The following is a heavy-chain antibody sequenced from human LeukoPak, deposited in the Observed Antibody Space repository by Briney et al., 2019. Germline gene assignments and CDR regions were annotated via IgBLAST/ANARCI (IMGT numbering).Heavy chain of an antibody. D-gene: IGHD3-10*01. CDR1: GFTFSTYS. CDR2: ISSSSSYI. CDR3: ARDHGSMVRGVIGRSSDYYYHYYMDV. Sequence: PGGSLRLSCAASGFTFSTYSMNWVRQAPGKGLEWVSSISSSSSYIYYADSVKGRFTISRDNAKNSLYLQMNSLSAEDTAVYYCARDHGSMVRGVIGRSSDYYYHYYMDVWGKGATVTVSS. V-gene: IGHV3-21*01. J-gene: IGHJ6*03.